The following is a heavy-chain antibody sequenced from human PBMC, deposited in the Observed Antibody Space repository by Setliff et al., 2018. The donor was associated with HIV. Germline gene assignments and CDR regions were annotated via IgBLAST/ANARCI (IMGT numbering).Heavy chain of an antibody. CDR2: IYHSGST. CDR1: DYSISSGYY. D-gene: IGHD1-20*01. CDR3: ARLNNGAHYFHFDY. J-gene: IGHJ4*02. Sequence: PSETLSLTCAVSDYSISSGYYWGWIRQPPGKGLGWIGGIYHSGSTYYNPSLKSRVTISVDTSKNHFSLKLSSVTAADTAVYYCARLNNGAHYFHFDYWGQGTLVTVSS. V-gene: IGHV4-38-2*01.